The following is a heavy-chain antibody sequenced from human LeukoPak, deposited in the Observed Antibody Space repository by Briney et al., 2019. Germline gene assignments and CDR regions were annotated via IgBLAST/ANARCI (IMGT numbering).Heavy chain of an antibody. J-gene: IGHJ6*03. CDR2: IYTSGST. CDR1: GGSISSGSYY. CDR3: ARDRSSGWYVGSYYYYYYMDV. D-gene: IGHD6-19*01. V-gene: IGHV4-61*02. Sequence: SETLSLTCTVSGGSISSGSYYWSWIRQPAGKGLEWIGRIYTSGSTNYNPSLKSRVTISVDTSKNQFSLKLSSVTAADTAVYYCARDRSSGWYVGSYYYYYYMDVWGKGTTVTISS.